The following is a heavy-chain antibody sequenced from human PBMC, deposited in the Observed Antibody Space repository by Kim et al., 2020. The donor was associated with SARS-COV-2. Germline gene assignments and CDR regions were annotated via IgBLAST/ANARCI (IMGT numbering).Heavy chain of an antibody. CDR1: GFTFSTYW. V-gene: IGHV3-7*01. D-gene: IGHD3-10*01. CDR2: INEDGSER. CDR3: ARISNSAGGAFDI. J-gene: IGHJ3*02. Sequence: GESLKISCAASGFTFSTYWMSWVRQVPGKGLEWVANINEDGSERYYVDSLRGRFTISIDNAKNSLHLQMNILRAEDTAMYYCARISNSAGGAFDIWGQGT.